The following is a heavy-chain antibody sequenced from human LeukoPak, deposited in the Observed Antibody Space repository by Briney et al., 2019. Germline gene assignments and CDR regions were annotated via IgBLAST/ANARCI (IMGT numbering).Heavy chain of an antibody. CDR2: IWFDGIRK. V-gene: IGHV3-33*01. Sequence: GGSLRLSCAASGFTFSNYGMHWVRQVPGKGLEWVAAIWFDGIRKYYADSVKGRLTISRDNSKNTLYLQMNSLRAEDKAVYYCARDLEDSSPFGAFDMWGQGTMVTVSS. CDR3: ARDLEDSSPFGAFDM. D-gene: IGHD3-22*01. CDR1: GFTFSNYG. J-gene: IGHJ3*02.